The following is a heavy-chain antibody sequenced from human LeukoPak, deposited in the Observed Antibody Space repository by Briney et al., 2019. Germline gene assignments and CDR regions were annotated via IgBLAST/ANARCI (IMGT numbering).Heavy chain of an antibody. CDR3: ARDGVCSGGSCYPSSFDY. V-gene: IGHV3-30*04. CDR2: ISYDGSNK. D-gene: IGHD2-15*01. J-gene: IGHJ4*02. Sequence: PGRSLRLSCAASGFTFSSYAMHWVRQAPGKGLEWVAVISYDGSNKYYADSVKGRFTISRDNSKNTLYLQMNSLRAEDTAVYYCARDGVCSGGSCYPSSFDYWGQGTLVTVSS. CDR1: GFTFSSYA.